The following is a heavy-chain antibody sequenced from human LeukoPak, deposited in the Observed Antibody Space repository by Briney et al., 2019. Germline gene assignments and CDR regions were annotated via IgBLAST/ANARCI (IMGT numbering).Heavy chain of an antibody. CDR2: IRYNGDGA. CDR1: GDTFTGYF. D-gene: IGHD1-1*01. J-gene: IGHJ4*02. V-gene: IGHV1-2*02. Sequence: GASVKVSCKASGDTFTGYFVHWVRQAPGQGLEWMGCIRYNGDGANSAQKFQGRVTMTWDTSITTAYMELSSLRSDDTAVYYCAREAQGTYKFLDWGQGTLVTVSS. CDR3: AREAQGTYKFLD.